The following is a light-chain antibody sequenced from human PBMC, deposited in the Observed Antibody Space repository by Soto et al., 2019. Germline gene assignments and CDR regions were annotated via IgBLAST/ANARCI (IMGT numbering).Light chain of an antibody. J-gene: IGLJ3*02. CDR3: SSYAGSYIWV. Sequence: QSALTQPPSASGSPGQSVTISCTGTSSDVGGYNYVSWYQQHPGKAPKLMIYDVTKRPSGVPDRFSGSKSGNTASLTVSGLQAEDEGDYYCSSYAGSYIWVFGGGTKVTVL. CDR2: DVT. V-gene: IGLV2-8*01. CDR1: SSDVGGYNY.